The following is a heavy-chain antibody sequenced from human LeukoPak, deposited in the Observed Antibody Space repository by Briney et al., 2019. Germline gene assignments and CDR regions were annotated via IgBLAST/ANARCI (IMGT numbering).Heavy chain of an antibody. Sequence: AVKVSCKGSGCTFSSYAISWLRQAPAQGVEWMGRIIPILGIANYAQKSQGRATITADKSTSTAYMELSSLRSEDTAVYYCARDQIAVAGNWFDPWGQGTLVTVSS. CDR2: IIPILGIA. CDR3: ARDQIAVAGNWFDP. D-gene: IGHD6-19*01. V-gene: IGHV1-69*04. J-gene: IGHJ5*02. CDR1: GCTFSSYA.